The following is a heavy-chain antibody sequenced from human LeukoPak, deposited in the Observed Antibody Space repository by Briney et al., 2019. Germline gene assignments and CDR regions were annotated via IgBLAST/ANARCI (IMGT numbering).Heavy chain of an antibody. D-gene: IGHD3-10*01. CDR2: IYSGGST. Sequence: GGSLRLSCAASGFTFSSYAMSWVRQAPGKGLEWVSVIYSGGSTYYADSVKGRFTISKDNSKNTLYLQMNSLRAEDTAVYYCARAGGPITMVRGVIPYFDYWGQGTLVTVSS. J-gene: IGHJ4*02. CDR1: GFTFSSYA. CDR3: ARAGGPITMVRGVIPYFDY. V-gene: IGHV3-53*01.